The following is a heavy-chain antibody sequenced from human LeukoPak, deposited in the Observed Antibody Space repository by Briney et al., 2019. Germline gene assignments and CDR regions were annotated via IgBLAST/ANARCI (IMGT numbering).Heavy chain of an antibody. CDR1: GDSVSSDSAA. D-gene: IGHD3-22*01. J-gene: IGHJ4*02. Sequence: SQTLSLICAISGDSVSSDSAAWNWIRQSPSRGLEWLGRTYYRSKWYNDYAVSVNSRITIKPDTSKNQFSLQLNSVTPEDTAMYYCARGPTYYYDSSGHTFDYWGQGTLVTVSS. CDR2: TYYRSKWYN. CDR3: ARGPTYYYDSSGHTFDY. V-gene: IGHV6-1*01.